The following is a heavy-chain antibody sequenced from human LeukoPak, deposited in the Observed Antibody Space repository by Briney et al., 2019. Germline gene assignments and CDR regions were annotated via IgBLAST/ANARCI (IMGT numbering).Heavy chain of an antibody. CDR3: ARDNWEWPLFPDYYYYMDV. J-gene: IGHJ6*03. Sequence: SETLSLTCAVYGGSFSGYYWSWIRQPPGKGLEWIGEINHSGSTNYNPSLKSRVTISVDTSKNQFSLKLSSVTAADTAVYYCARDNWEWPLFPDYYYYMDVWGKGTTVTVSS. CDR2: INHSGST. V-gene: IGHV4-34*01. D-gene: IGHD3-3*01. CDR1: GGSFSGYY.